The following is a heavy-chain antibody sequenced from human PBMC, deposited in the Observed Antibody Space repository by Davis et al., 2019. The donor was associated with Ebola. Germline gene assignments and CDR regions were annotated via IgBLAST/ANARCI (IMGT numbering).Heavy chain of an antibody. V-gene: IGHV3-30*18. Sequence: GGSLRLSCAASGFTFSNAWMSWVRQAPGKGLEWVAVISYDGSNKYYADSVKGRFTISRDNSKNTLYLQMNSLRAEDTAVYYCAKDLLDYWGQGTLVTVSS. J-gene: IGHJ4*02. CDR1: GFTFSNAW. CDR3: AKDLLDY. CDR2: ISYDGSNK. D-gene: IGHD2/OR15-2a*01.